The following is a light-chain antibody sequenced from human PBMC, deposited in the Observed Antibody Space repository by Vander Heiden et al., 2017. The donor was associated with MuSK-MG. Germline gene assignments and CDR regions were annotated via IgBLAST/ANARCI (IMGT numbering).Light chain of an antibody. CDR1: QGISNY. Sequence: DIQMTQSPSPLSASVGDRVTITCRACQGISNYLAWYQQKSGKVPKLLIYAASTLQSGVPSRFSGSGSGTDFTLTISSLQPEDVATYYCQKYNSAPLTFGGGTKVEIK. CDR2: AAS. CDR3: QKYNSAPLT. V-gene: IGKV1-27*01. J-gene: IGKJ4*01.